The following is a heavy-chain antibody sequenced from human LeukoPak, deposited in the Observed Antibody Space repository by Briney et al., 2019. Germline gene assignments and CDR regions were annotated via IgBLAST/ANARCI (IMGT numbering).Heavy chain of an antibody. CDR3: ARDRNDYVWGSFRPMDY. Sequence: PGGSLRLSCAASGFTFSTYEMNWVRQAPGKGLEWVSYISSSGNTIYYADSVKGRFTISRDNAKNSPYLQMNSLRAEDTAVYYCARDRNDYVWGSFRPMDYWGQGTLVTVSS. D-gene: IGHD3-16*02. CDR2: ISSSGNTI. V-gene: IGHV3-48*03. J-gene: IGHJ4*02. CDR1: GFTFSTYE.